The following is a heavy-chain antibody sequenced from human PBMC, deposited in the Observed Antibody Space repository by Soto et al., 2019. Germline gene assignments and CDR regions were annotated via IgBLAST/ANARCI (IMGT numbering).Heavy chain of an antibody. D-gene: IGHD1-7*01. V-gene: IGHV6-1*01. CDR1: GDSVSSNSAA. J-gene: IGHJ6*03. Sequence: QVQLQESGPGLVKPSQTLSLTCAISGDSVSSNSAAWNWIRLSPSRGLEWLARTYYRSRWYNDYAVSVRSRISVNPDTSKNQFPLQLTSVTPEDTAGYYCAGTTSHQWYYMDVWGKGTTVTVSS. CDR2: TYYRSRWYN. CDR3: AGTTSHQWYYMDV.